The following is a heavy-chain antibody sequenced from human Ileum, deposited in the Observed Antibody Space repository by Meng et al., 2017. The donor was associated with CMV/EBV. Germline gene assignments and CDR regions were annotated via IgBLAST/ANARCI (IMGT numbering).Heavy chain of an antibody. Sequence: QVQLVESGGGVVQPGRSLRLSCAASGFTFSSYAMHWVRQAPGKGLEWVAVISYDGSNKYYADSVKGRFTISRDNSKNTLYLQMNSLRAEDTAVYYCARGDVDTAMAQGYWGQGTLVTVSS. D-gene: IGHD5-18*01. CDR1: GFTFSSYA. V-gene: IGHV3-30-3*01. CDR2: ISYDGSNK. J-gene: IGHJ4*02. CDR3: ARGDVDTAMAQGY.